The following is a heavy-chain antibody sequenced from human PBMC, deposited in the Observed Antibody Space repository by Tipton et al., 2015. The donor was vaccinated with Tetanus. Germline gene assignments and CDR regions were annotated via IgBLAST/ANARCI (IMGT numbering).Heavy chain of an antibody. V-gene: IGHV4-59*08. Sequence: TLSLTCTVSGGSISSYYWSWIQQPPGKGLEWIGYIYNSGSTNYNPSLKSRVTISVDTSKNQFSLKLSSVTAADTAVYYCASSHYDFWSGYLNWFDPWGQGTLVTVSS. CDR1: GGSISSYY. CDR3: ASSHYDFWSGYLNWFDP. D-gene: IGHD3-3*01. J-gene: IGHJ5*02. CDR2: IYNSGST.